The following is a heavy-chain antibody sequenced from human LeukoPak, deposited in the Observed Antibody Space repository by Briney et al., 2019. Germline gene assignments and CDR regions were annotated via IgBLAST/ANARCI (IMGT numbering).Heavy chain of an antibody. J-gene: IGHJ6*04. D-gene: IGHD3-9*01. CDR2: INPNSGGT. Sequence: GASVKVSCKASGYTFTGYYMHWVRQAPGQGLEWMGWINPNSGGTNYAQKFQGRVTMTRDTSISTAYMELSRLRSDDTAVYYCASGLRYFDWPGTLDVWGKGTTVTISS. V-gene: IGHV1-2*02. CDR1: GYTFTGYY. CDR3: ASGLRYFDWPGTLDV.